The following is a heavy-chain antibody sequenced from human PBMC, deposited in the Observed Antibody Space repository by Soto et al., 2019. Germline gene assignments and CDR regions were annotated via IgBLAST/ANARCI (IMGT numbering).Heavy chain of an antibody. D-gene: IGHD2-8*02. V-gene: IGHV1-24*01. CDR3: ATRVSAACTGMSYWYFDL. CDR1: GYTLTELS. J-gene: IGHJ2*01. Sequence: QVQLVQSGAEVKKPGASVKVSCKVSGYTLTELSMHWVRQAPGKGLEWMGGCDPEDGETIYAQKSQGRVTMTEDTSTYTAYMELSRLRSESTDVYYGATRVSAACTGMSYWYFDLCVRGTLVTVSS. CDR2: CDPEDGET.